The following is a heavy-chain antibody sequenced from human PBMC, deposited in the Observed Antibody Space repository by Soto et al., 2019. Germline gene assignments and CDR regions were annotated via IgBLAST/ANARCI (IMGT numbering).Heavy chain of an antibody. Sequence: SENLSLTCTVSGGSISSSSYYWGWIRQPPGKGLEWIGYIYYSGSTYYNPSLRSRLTISGDASKNQFSLKLSSVTDADTALYYCARGRGYSYGPYYSDYWGQGTLLTVSS. V-gene: IGHV4-31*03. D-gene: IGHD5-18*01. CDR2: IYYSGST. J-gene: IGHJ4*02. CDR3: ARGRGYSYGPYYSDY. CDR1: GGSISSSSYY.